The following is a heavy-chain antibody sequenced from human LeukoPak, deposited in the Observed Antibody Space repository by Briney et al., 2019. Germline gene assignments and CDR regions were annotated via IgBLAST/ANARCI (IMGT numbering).Heavy chain of an antibody. CDR3: ARDSVYCGGDCYRLYAFDI. D-gene: IGHD2-21*02. CDR2: IYSGGST. CDR1: GFTVSSNY. V-gene: IGHV3-66*01. J-gene: IGHJ3*02. Sequence: GGSLRLSCAASGFTVSSNYMSWVRQAPGKGLEWVSVIYSGGSTYYADSVKGRFTISRDNSKNTLYLQMNSPRAEDTAVYYCARDSVYCGGDCYRLYAFDIWGQGTMVTVSS.